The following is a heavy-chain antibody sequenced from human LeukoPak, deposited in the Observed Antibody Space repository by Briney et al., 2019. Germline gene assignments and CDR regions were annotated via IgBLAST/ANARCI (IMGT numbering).Heavy chain of an antibody. CDR1: GFTFSSYW. D-gene: IGHD2-15*01. CDR2: IYSGGST. Sequence: PGGSLRLSCAASGFTFSSYWMNWVRQAPGKGLEWVSVIYSGGSTYYADSVKGRFTISRDNSKNTLYLQMNSLRAEDTAVYYCARSPGSLLLDYWGQGTLVTVSS. V-gene: IGHV3-53*01. CDR3: ARSPGSLLLDY. J-gene: IGHJ4*02.